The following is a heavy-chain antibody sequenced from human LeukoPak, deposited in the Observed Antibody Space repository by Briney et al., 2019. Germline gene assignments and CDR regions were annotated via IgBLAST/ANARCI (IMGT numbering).Heavy chain of an antibody. CDR1: GFTFSSYS. CDR3: ARDYGRSWYFTDY. CDR2: IWYDGSSK. J-gene: IGHJ4*02. Sequence: GGSLRLSCAASGFTFSSYSMHWVRQAPGKGLEWLSVIWYDGSSKNYADSVKGRFTISRDNTKNTLYLQMSSLRAEGTAVYYCARDYGRSWYFTDYWGQGTLVTVSS. V-gene: IGHV3-33*01. D-gene: IGHD6-13*01.